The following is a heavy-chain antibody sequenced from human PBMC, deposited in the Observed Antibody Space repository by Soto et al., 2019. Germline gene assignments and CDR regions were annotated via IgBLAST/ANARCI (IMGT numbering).Heavy chain of an antibody. J-gene: IGHJ4*02. V-gene: IGHV1-3*01. CDR1: GYIFSTYT. D-gene: IGHD3-22*01. Sequence: ASVKVSCKASGYIFSTYTMHWVCQAPGQRLEWMGWINAANGNTKYSQNFQGRVTISRDTSASTAYLELSSLRSEDTAVYYCARVSFETSGYADYWGQGTLVTVSS. CDR2: INAANGNT. CDR3: ARVSFETSGYADY.